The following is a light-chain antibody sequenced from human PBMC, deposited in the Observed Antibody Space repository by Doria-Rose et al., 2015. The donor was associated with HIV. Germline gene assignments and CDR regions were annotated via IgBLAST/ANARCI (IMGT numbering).Light chain of an antibody. V-gene: IGKV3-20*01. CDR2: DGS. CDR3: HQYGTSWT. J-gene: IGKJ1*01. Sequence: DIVMTQSPGTLSLSLGERATLSCRASQSFSSTYLAWYQQKPGQAPSLLIYDGSTRATGIPDSFSASGSGTDFTLTINRLEPEDFALYYCHQYGTSWTFGEGTKVEI. CDR1: QSFSSTY.